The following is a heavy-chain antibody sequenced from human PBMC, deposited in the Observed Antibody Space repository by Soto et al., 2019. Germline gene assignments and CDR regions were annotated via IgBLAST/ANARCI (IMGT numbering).Heavy chain of an antibody. CDR2: ISGSGGST. CDR1: GFTFSSYA. Sequence: EVQLLESGGGLVQPGGSLRLSCAASGFTFSSYAMSWVRQAPGKGLEWVSAISGSGGSTYYADSVKGRFTISRDNSKNTLYLQMNSLRAGDTAVYYCAKGPSIYYYGMDVWGQGTTVTVSS. J-gene: IGHJ6*02. V-gene: IGHV3-23*01. CDR3: AKGPSIYYYGMDV.